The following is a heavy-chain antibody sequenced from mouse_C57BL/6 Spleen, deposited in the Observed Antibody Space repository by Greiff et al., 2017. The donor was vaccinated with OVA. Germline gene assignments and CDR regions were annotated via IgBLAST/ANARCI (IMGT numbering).Heavy chain of an antibody. V-gene: IGHV10-1*01. CDR3: VRQDYGYDWFAY. Sequence: EVMLVESGGGLVQPKGSLKLSCAASGFSFNTYAMNWVRQAPGKGLEWVARIRSKSNNYATYYADSVKDRFTISRDDSESMLYLQMNNLKTEDTAMYYCVRQDYGYDWFAYWGQGTLVTVSA. CDR2: IRSKSNNYAT. CDR1: GFSFNTYA. J-gene: IGHJ3*01. D-gene: IGHD2-2*01.